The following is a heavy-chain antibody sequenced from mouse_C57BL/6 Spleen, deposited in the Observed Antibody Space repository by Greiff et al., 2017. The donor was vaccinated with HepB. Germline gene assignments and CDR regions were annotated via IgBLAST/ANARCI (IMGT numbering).Heavy chain of an antibody. J-gene: IGHJ3*01. D-gene: IGHD4-1*01. Sequence: EVQLQQSGPELVKPGASVKISCKASGYTFTDYYMNWVKQSHGKSLEWIGDINPNNGGTSYNQKFKGKATLTVDKSSSTAYMELRSLTSEDSAVYYCARDINWDRGFAYWGQGTLVTVSA. CDR1: GYTFTDYY. V-gene: IGHV1-26*01. CDR2: INPNNGGT. CDR3: ARDINWDRGFAY.